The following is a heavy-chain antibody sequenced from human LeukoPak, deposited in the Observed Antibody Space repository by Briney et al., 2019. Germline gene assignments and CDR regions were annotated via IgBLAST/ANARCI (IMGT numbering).Heavy chain of an antibody. J-gene: IGHJ4*02. Sequence: SETLSLTCAVSGASMNTHYWSWIRQPPGKGLEWIGYMLDTVTTKDNPSLKSRFTLSADTYKNQFSLRLTSATAADTDVYYCATIMRGNIFGYFDFWGQGIGVSVSS. CDR2: MLDTVTT. CDR1: GASMNTHY. CDR3: ATIMRGNIFGYFDF. V-gene: IGHV4-59*11. D-gene: IGHD5-18*01.